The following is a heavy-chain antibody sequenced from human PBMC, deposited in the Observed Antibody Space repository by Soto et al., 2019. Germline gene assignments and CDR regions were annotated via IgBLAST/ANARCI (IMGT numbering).Heavy chain of an antibody. V-gene: IGHV1-18*01. CDR1: GYTFTSYG. D-gene: IGHD4-17*01. J-gene: IGHJ4*02. CDR2: IIVYNGNT. CDR3: ARATAVTPFDY. Sequence: ASVKVSCKTSGYTFTSYGISWVWQAPGQGLEWMGWIIVYNGNTKYAQKLQGRVTMTTDTSTSTAYMELRSLRSDDSAVYYCARATAVTPFDYWGQGTQVTVSS.